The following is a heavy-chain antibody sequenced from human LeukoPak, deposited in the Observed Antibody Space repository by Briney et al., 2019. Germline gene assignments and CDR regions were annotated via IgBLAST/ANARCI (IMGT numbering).Heavy chain of an antibody. V-gene: IGHV3-7*01. D-gene: IGHD1-26*01. CDR1: GFTFSSNW. J-gene: IGHJ4*02. CDR2: IKEDGSEK. Sequence: GGCLRLSCVASGFTFSSNWMNWVRQAPGKGLEWVATIKEDGSEKYYVDSVKGRFTISRDNAKNSLSLQVNSLRVEDTAVYYCSSGKSVGAMDFWGQGTLVTVSS. CDR3: SSGKSVGAMDF.